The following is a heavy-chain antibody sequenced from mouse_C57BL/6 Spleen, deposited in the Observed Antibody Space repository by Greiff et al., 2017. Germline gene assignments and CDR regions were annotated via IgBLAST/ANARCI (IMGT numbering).Heavy chain of an antibody. J-gene: IGHJ4*01. CDR2: IYPRSGNT. CDR1: GYTFTSYG. D-gene: IGHD1-1*01. CDR3: ARSGRYNYAMDY. V-gene: IGHV1-81*01. Sequence: VQLQQSGAELARPGASVKLSCKASGYTFTSYGISWVKQRTGQGLEWIGEIYPRSGNTYYNEKFKGKATLTADKSSSTAYMELRSLTSEDSAVYFCARSGRYNYAMDYWGQGTSVTVSA.